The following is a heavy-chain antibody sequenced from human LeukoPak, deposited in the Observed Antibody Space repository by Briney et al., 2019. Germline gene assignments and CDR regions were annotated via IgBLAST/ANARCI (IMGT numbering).Heavy chain of an antibody. Sequence: PGGSLRLSCAASGFTFSSYAMHWVRQAPGKGLEWVANMRRDGNEIYYLDSVRGRFTVSRDNAKNTLYLQMNSLRAEDTAVYYCAKGLSINWFDPWGQGTLVTVSS. CDR1: GFTFSSYA. J-gene: IGHJ5*02. CDR2: MRRDGNEI. D-gene: IGHD2-2*02. V-gene: IGHV3-7*01. CDR3: AKGLSINWFDP.